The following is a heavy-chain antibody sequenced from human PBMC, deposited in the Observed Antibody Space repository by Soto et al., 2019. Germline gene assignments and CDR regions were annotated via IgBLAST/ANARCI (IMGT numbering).Heavy chain of an antibody. V-gene: IGHV3-48*01. CDR2: ISSSSSTI. CDR1: GVTFSSYI. J-gene: IGHJ6*02. Sequence: EVQLVESGGGLVQPGGSLSLSCAASGVTFSSYIMNWLHQAPGKGLEWVSYISSSSSTIYYADSVTGRFTISRDNAKHSLYLQMNSLRAEDKAVSYCARGRIAVAGYYYGMDVCGQGTTVTVS. CDR3: ARGRIAVAGYYYGMDV. D-gene: IGHD6-19*01.